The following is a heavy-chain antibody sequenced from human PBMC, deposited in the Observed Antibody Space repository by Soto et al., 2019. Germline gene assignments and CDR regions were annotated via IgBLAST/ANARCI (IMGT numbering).Heavy chain of an antibody. CDR2: IYYSGST. J-gene: IGHJ5*02. D-gene: IGHD4-4*01. V-gene: IGHV4-31*03. CDR1: GGSISSGGYY. CDR3: ARELQRWFDP. Sequence: SETLSLTCTVSGGSISSGGYYWSWIRQHPGKGLEWIGYIYYSGSTYYNPSLKSRVTISVDTSKNQFSLKLSSVNAADTAVYYCARELQRWFDPWGQGTLVTVSS.